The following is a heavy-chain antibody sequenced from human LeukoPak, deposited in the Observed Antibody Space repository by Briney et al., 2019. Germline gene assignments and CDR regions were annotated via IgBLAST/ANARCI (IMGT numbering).Heavy chain of an antibody. CDR2: ISSSSSTI. CDR1: GFTFSTYS. D-gene: IGHD6-13*01. J-gene: IGHJ4*02. V-gene: IGHV3-48*01. Sequence: GGSLRLSCAASGFTFSTYSMKWVRQAPGKGLEWVSYISSSSSTIYYADSVRGRFTISRDNSKNTLYLQMNSLRAEDTAVYYCARDEIAAAGTLWGQGTLVTVSS. CDR3: ARDEIAAAGTL.